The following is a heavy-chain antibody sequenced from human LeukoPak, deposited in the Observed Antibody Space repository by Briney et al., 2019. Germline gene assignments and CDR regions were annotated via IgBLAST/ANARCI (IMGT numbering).Heavy chain of an antibody. CDR1: GGTFSSYA. CDR3: ARENELPARGGFDP. D-gene: IGHD3-10*01. CDR2: IIPIFGTA. J-gene: IGHJ5*02. V-gene: IGHV1-69*13. Sequence: ASVKVSCKASGGTFSSYAISWVRQAPGQGLEWMGGIIPIFGTANYAQKFQGRVTITADESTSTAYMELSSLRSEDTAVYYCARENELPARGGFDPWGQGTLVTVSS.